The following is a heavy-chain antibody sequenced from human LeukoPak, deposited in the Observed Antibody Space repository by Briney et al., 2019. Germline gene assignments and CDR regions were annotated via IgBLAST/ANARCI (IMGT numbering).Heavy chain of an antibody. J-gene: IGHJ4*02. CDR2: ISYDGSNK. Sequence: GGSLRLSCAASGFTFSNYAMHWVRQAPGKGLEWVAFISYDGSNKYYADSVKGRFTISRDNSKNTLYLQMNSLRAEDTAVYYCAKYYYDSSGYYSPFDYWGQGTLVTVSS. CDR3: AKYYYDSSGYYSPFDY. CDR1: GFTFSNYA. D-gene: IGHD3-22*01. V-gene: IGHV3-30*18.